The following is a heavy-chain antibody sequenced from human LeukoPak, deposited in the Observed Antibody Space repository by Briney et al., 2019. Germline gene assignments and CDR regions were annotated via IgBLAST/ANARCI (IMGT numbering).Heavy chain of an antibody. Sequence: SETLSLTCTVSGGSISSYYWSWIRQPPGKGLEWIGYIYYSGSTNYNPSLKSRVTISVDTSKNQFSLKLSSVTAADTAVYYCARLGYCGGDCYSDYWGQGTLVTVSS. V-gene: IGHV4-59*08. J-gene: IGHJ4*02. CDR3: ARLGYCGGDCYSDY. CDR2: IYYSGST. D-gene: IGHD2-21*02. CDR1: GGSISSYY.